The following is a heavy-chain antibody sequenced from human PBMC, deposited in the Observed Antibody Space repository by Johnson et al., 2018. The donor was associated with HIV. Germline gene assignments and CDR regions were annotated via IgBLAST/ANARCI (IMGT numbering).Heavy chain of an antibody. J-gene: IGHJ3*02. V-gene: IGHV3-30*03. Sequence: QVQLVESGGGVVQPGKSLTLSCVASGLSFSNFGIHWVRQAPGKGPEWVAVISFDGNLTKYADYVQGRFTISRDKAKNSLYLQMNSLRAEDTAVYYCARIPGSGWEHDAFDIWGQGRMVTVSS. D-gene: IGHD6-19*01. CDR2: ISFDGNLT. CDR3: ARIPGSGWEHDAFDI. CDR1: GLSFSNFG.